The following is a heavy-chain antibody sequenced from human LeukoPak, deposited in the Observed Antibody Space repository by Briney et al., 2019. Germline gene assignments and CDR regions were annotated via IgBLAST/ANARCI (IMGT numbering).Heavy chain of an antibody. CDR3: ARAVQGVTLDY. CDR1: GFTFTSHG. V-gene: IGHV3-33*01. Sequence: GGSLRLSCAASGFTFTSHGMHWVRQAPGKGLEWVAIIWFDGSKKYYADSVKGRFTISRDDSKNTLYVQMNSLRVEDTAVYYCARAVQGVTLDYWGQGTQVTVSS. J-gene: IGHJ4*02. D-gene: IGHD3-10*01. CDR2: IWFDGSKK.